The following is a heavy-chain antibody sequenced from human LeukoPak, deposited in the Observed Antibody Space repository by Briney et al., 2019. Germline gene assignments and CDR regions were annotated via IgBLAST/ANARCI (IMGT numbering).Heavy chain of an antibody. D-gene: IGHD5-12*01. CDR2: IYYSGST. V-gene: IGHV4-39*07. CDR3: ARVEDSGYGFGYYFDY. CDR1: GGSISSSSHY. J-gene: IGHJ4*02. Sequence: PSETLSLTCTVSGGSISSSSHYWGWIRQPPGKGLEWIGSIYYSGSTYQNPSLKSRVTISVDTSKNQFSLKLSSVTAADTAVYYCARVEDSGYGFGYYFDYWGQGTLVIVSS.